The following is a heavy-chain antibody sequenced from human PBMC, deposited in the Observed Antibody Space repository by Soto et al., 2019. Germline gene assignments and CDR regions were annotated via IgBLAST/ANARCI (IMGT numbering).Heavy chain of an antibody. J-gene: IGHJ6*02. CDR3: ARYCSSSSCYRKGMDV. CDR2: IYATGST. CDR1: GASITRDNYY. V-gene: IGHV4-31*03. Sequence: QVQLQESGPGLVMPSQTVSLTCTVSGASITRDNYYWTWLRQRPGKGLEWIGYIYATGSTHYSPSIESRFTMSVDTSKSQFSLKVPFVSVADTAVYYCARYCSSSSCYRKGMDVWGQGTTVTVSS. D-gene: IGHD2-2*01.